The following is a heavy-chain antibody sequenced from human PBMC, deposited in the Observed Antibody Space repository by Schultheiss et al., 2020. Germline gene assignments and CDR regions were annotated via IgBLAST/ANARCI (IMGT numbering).Heavy chain of an antibody. J-gene: IGHJ6*02. CDR1: GFTFSSYA. CDR3: ARGHYGMDV. CDR2: ISYDGSNK. D-gene: IGHD3-10*01. V-gene: IGHV3-30-3*01. Sequence: GESLKISCAASGFTFSSYAMHWVRQAPGKGLEWVAVISYDGSNKYYADSVKGRFTISRDNSKNTLYLQMNSLRAEDTAVYYCARGHYGMDVWGQGTTVTVSS.